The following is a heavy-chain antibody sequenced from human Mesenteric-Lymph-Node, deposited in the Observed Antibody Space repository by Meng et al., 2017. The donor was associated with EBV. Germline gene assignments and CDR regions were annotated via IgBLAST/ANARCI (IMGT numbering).Heavy chain of an antibody. CDR1: GVPFNHHW. CDR3: ARARTVISSSGLGQWDLRYFDG. V-gene: IGHV3-74*01. CDR2: INSDGSIT. J-gene: IGHJ4*02. D-gene: IGHD1-26*01. Sequence: EVQLVESGGGLVQPGGYLRLCCAASGVPFNHHWRHWVRQVPGKGLVWVSRINSDGSITNYADSVKGRFTISRDNAKNTLYLQMNSLRVEDTAVYFCARARTVISSSGLGQWDLRYFDGWGQGTLVTVAS.